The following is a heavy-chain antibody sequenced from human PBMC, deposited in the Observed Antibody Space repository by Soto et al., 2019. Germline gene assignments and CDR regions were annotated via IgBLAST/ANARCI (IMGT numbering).Heavy chain of an antibody. D-gene: IGHD5-18*01. J-gene: IGHJ6*02. CDR1: GGSISSGGYY. V-gene: IGHV4-31*03. CDR3: ARDSRYGYSHPYYYYGMDV. CDR2: IYYSGST. Sequence: QVQLQESGPGLVKPSQTLSLTCTVSGGSISSGGYYWSWIRQHPGKGLEWIGYIYYSGSTYYNPSLKSRVTISVDTSKNQFSLKLSSVTAADTAVYYCARDSRYGYSHPYYYYGMDVWGQGTTVTVSS.